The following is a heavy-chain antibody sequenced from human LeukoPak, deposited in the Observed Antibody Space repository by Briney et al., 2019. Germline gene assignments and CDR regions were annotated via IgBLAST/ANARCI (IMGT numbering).Heavy chain of an antibody. J-gene: IGHJ4*02. D-gene: IGHD3-22*01. CDR2: ITGSSDRM. CDR1: GGSISSYY. CDR3: ANHRFYDSSGFFY. V-gene: IGHV3-23*01. Sequence: ETLSLTCTVSGGSISSYYWSWVRQAPGKGLEWVSAITGSSDRMNYADSVKGRFTISRDNSRYTLYLQMNSLRAEDTAVYFCANHRFYDSSGFFYWGQGTLVTVSS.